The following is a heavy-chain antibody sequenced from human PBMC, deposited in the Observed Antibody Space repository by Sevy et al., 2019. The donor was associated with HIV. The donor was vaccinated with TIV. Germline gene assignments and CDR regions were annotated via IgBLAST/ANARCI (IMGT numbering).Heavy chain of an antibody. CDR1: DDSISSSNSY. Sequence: SETLSLTCSVSDDSISSSNSYWGWLRQPPGKGLEWIGGINYSGSTYYNPSLKSRVTISVDTSLNQFSLKLNSVTAADTAVFYCARLPDPTYCSGGSCSHIRHWGQGTLVTVSS. CDR3: ARLPDPTYCSGGSCSHIRH. CDR2: INYSGST. J-gene: IGHJ1*01. D-gene: IGHD2-15*01. V-gene: IGHV4-39*01.